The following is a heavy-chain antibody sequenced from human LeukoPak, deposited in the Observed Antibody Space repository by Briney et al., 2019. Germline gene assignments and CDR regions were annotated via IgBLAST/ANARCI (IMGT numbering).Heavy chain of an antibody. CDR1: GFTFSSYS. D-gene: IGHD6-6*01. J-gene: IGHJ6*02. CDR2: ISSSSSYI. V-gene: IGHV3-21*04. Sequence: PGGSLRLSCAASGFTFSSYSMNWVRQAPGKGLEWVSSISSSSSYIYYADSVKGRFTISRDNAKNSLYLQMNSLRAADTAVYYCAKDSSSSNYYYGMDVWGQGTTVTVSS. CDR3: AKDSSSSNYYYGMDV.